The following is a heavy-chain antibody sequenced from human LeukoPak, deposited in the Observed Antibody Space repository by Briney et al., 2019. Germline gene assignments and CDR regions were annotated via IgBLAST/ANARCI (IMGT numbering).Heavy chain of an antibody. Sequence: LPGEPLRLSCAASGFTFSKFGMHWVRQAPGKGLEWVAVISFDAKLSYYADSVKGRFTISRDNSKNTLYLQMTSLRGEDSALYYCAKEKDYHVSTSCDYWGQGTQVTVSS. CDR1: GFTFSKFG. D-gene: IGHD3-10*01. J-gene: IGHJ4*02. V-gene: IGHV3-30*18. CDR3: AKEKDYHVSTSCDY. CDR2: ISFDAKLS.